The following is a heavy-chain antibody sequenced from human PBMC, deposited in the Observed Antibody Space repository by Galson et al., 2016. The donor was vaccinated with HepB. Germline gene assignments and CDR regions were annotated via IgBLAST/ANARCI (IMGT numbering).Heavy chain of an antibody. CDR3: ARDAMGRGSGSYSAFDY. Sequence: SLRLSCASSGFSFNTYSMHWVRPAPGLGLEWVAAITSAGAKQYYPDSVRGRFTISRDNSNNMMYLQMNRLRPEDTSVYYCARDAMGRGSGSYSAFDYWGQGTLVAVSS. D-gene: IGHD1-26*01. V-gene: IGHV3-30*04. CDR1: GFSFNTYS. J-gene: IGHJ4*02. CDR2: ITSAGAKQ.